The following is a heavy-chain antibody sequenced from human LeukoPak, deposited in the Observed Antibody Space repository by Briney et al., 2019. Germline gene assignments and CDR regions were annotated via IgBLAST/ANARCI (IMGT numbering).Heavy chain of an antibody. V-gene: IGHV1-2*02. J-gene: IGHJ4*02. D-gene: IGHD6-19*01. CDR1: GYTFTGYY. Sequence: ASVKVSCKASGYTFTGYYMHWVRQAPGQGLEWMGWINPNNGGTDYAQKFQGRVTMTRDTSISTAYMELSRLRSDDTAVYYCARDSHSSGWCVPDYWGQGTLVTVSS. CDR3: ARDSHSSGWCVPDY. CDR2: INPNNGGT.